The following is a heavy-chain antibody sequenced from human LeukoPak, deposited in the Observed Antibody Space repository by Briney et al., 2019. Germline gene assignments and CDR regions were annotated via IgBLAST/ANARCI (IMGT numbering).Heavy chain of an antibody. D-gene: IGHD2-8*01. CDR1: GFTFSSYG. Sequence: GGSLRLSCAASGFTFSSYGMHWVRQAPGKGLEWVAVISYDGSNKYYADSVKGRFTISRDNSKNTLYLQMNSLRAEDTAVYYCAKDGCTNGVCAPGFFDYWGQGTLVTVSS. J-gene: IGHJ4*02. CDR3: AKDGCTNGVCAPGFFDY. CDR2: ISYDGSNK. V-gene: IGHV3-30*18.